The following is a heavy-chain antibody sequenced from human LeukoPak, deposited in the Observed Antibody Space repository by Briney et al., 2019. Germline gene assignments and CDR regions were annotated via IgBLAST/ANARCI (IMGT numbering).Heavy chain of an antibody. CDR1: GGSISSYY. Sequence: NPSETLSLTCTVSGGSISSYYWSWIRQPPGKGLEWIGYIYYSGSTNYNPSLKSRVTISVDTSKNQFSLKLSSVTAADTAVYYCAREWEAAVDYWGQGTLVTVSS. CDR3: AREWEAAVDY. J-gene: IGHJ4*02. V-gene: IGHV4-59*01. CDR2: IYYSGST. D-gene: IGHD6-13*01.